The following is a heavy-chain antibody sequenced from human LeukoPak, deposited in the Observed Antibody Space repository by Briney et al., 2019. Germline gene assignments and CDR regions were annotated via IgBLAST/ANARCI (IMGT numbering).Heavy chain of an antibody. J-gene: IGHJ4*02. CDR2: IRHDGSNK. CDR3: VLGTDYFDY. V-gene: IGHV3-30*02. CDR1: GFPFRTYG. Sequence: GGSLRLSCAASGFPFRTYGMHWARQAPGKGLEWVAFIRHDGSNKFYADSVKGRFTISIDNYKKMLYVQMNSLRAEDTAVYYCVLGTDYFDYWGQGTLVTVSS.